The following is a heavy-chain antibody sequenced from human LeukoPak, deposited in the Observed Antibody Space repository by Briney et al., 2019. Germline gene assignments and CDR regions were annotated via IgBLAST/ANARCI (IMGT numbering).Heavy chain of an antibody. CDR3: AKEDLGHYDILTGSPLG. CDR2: IRYDGSNK. D-gene: IGHD3-9*01. CDR1: GFTFSSYG. Sequence: PGGSLRLSCAASGFTFSSYGMHWVRQAPGKGLEWVAFIRYDGSNKYYADSVKGRFTISRDNSKNTLYLQMNSLRAEDTAVYYCAKEDLGHYDILTGSPLGWGQGTMVTVSP. J-gene: IGHJ3*01. V-gene: IGHV3-30*02.